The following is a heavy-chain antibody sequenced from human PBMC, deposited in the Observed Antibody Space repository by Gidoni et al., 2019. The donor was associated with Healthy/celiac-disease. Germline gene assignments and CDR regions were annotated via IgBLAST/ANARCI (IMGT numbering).Heavy chain of an antibody. J-gene: IGHJ4*02. V-gene: IGHV3-49*05. Sequence: EVQLVESGGGLVKPGRSLRLSCTASGFTFGDYALGWFRQAPGKGLECVGFIRSKAYGGTTEYAASVKGRFTISRDDSKSIAYLQMNSLKTEDTAVYYCTRDGSEEVVVAVPFDYWGQGTLVTVSS. CDR1: GFTFGDYA. D-gene: IGHD2-15*01. CDR2: IRSKAYGGTT. CDR3: TRDGSEEVVVAVPFDY.